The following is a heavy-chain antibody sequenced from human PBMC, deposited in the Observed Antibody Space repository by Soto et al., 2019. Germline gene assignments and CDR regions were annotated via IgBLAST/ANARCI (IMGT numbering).Heavy chain of an antibody. CDR2: IYPGDSDT. CDR3: ARTAAAGKYYYGTDV. D-gene: IGHD6-13*01. CDR1: GYSFTSYW. Sequence: GESLKISCKVSGYSFTSYWIGWVRQMPGKGLEWMGIIYPGDSDTRYSPSFQGQVTISADKSISTAYLQWSSLKASDTAMYYCARTAAAGKYYYGTDVWGQGTTVTVSS. J-gene: IGHJ6*02. V-gene: IGHV5-51*01.